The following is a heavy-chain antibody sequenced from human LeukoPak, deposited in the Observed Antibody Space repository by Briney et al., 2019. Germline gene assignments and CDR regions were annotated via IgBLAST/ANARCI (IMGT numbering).Heavy chain of an antibody. Sequence: GGSLTLSCAASGFKFHNYGMHWLRQAPGKGLEWVAYTRDDGSKNWYGDSVKGRFTISRDNSKSTLYLEMNSLRGEDTAVYYCANGDCRGGRCSSGAYWGQGTLVTVSS. J-gene: IGHJ4*02. CDR1: GFKFHNYG. D-gene: IGHD2-15*01. CDR3: ANGDCRGGRCSSGAY. V-gene: IGHV3-30*02. CDR2: TRDDGSKN.